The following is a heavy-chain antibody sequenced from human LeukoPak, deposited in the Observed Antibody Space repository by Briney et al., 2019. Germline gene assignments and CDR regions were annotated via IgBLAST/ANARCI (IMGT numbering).Heavy chain of an antibody. V-gene: IGHV1-69*13. CDR3: AGDRDRVLDY. Sequence: SVKVSCKASGGTFSSYAISWVRQAPGQGLEWMGGIIPIFGTANYAQKFQGRVTITADESTSTAYMELSSLRSGDTAVYYCAGDRDRVLDYWGQGTLVTVSS. J-gene: IGHJ4*02. D-gene: IGHD3-10*01. CDR2: IIPIFGTA. CDR1: GGTFSSYA.